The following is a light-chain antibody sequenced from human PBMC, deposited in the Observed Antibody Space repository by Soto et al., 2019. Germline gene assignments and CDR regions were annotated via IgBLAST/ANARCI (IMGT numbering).Light chain of an antibody. Sequence: ASEGDRVPITGREGQSISSYLNWYQQKPGKAPKLLIYAASSLQSGVPSRFCGCGSGTGHTLSVCGLRPDDDAPFCSLRGSAPLLGLDQGTKVDIK. CDR1: QSISSY. CDR3: LRGSAPLLG. CDR2: AAS. J-gene: IGKJ1*01. V-gene: IGKV1-39*01.